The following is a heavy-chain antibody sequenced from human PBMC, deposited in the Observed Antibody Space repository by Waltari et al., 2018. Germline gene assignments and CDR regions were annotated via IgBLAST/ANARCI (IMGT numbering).Heavy chain of an antibody. D-gene: IGHD6-6*01. V-gene: IGHV3-20*01. Sequence: EVQLVESGGGVVRPGGSLRLSCAASGFTFDDYGMSWVRQAPGKGLEWGSGINWNGGSTGYADSVKGRFTISRDNAKNSLYLQMNSLRAEDTALYHCARIRVDSSSSYYFDYWGQGTLVTVSS. CDR1: GFTFDDYG. J-gene: IGHJ4*02. CDR2: INWNGGST. CDR3: ARIRVDSSSSYYFDY.